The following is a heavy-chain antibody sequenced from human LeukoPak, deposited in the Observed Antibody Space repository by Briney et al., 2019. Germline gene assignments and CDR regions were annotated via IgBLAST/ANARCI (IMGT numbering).Heavy chain of an antibody. V-gene: IGHV4-61*02. D-gene: IGHD1-20*01. J-gene: IGHJ5*02. CDR1: GGSISSGSYY. Sequence: SETLSLTCTVSGGSISSGSYYWSWIRQPAGKGLEWIGRIYTSGSTNYNPSLKSRVTISVDTSKNQFSLKLSSVTAADTAVYYCARENIEGKSITGNKGDWFDPWGQGTLVTVSS. CDR2: IYTSGST. CDR3: ARENIEGKSITGNKGDWFDP.